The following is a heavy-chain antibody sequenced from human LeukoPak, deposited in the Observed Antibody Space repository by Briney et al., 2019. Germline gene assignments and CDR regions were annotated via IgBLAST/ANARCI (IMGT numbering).Heavy chain of an antibody. D-gene: IGHD3-22*01. Sequence: ASVKVSCRASGYTFTSYGISWVRQAPGQGLEWMGWISAYNGNTNYAQKLQGRVTMTTDTSTSTAYMELRSLRSDDTAVYYCARVLPPSYSSGLNYWGQGTLVTVSS. CDR3: ARVLPPSYSSGLNY. J-gene: IGHJ4*02. CDR2: ISAYNGNT. V-gene: IGHV1-18*01. CDR1: GYTFTSYG.